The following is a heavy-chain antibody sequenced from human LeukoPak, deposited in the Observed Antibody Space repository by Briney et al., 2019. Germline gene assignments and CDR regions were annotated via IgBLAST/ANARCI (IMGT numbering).Heavy chain of an antibody. D-gene: IGHD2-2*02. J-gene: IGHJ4*02. V-gene: IGHV3-20*04. CDR3: ASHTAVDYFDY. CDR2: INWNGGST. Sequence: PGGSLRLSCAASGFTFSNYGMSWVRQAPGKGLEWVSGINWNGGSTGYADSVKGRFTISRDNAKNSLYLQMNSLRAEDTALYYCASHTAVDYFDYWGQGTLVTVSS. CDR1: GFTFSNYG.